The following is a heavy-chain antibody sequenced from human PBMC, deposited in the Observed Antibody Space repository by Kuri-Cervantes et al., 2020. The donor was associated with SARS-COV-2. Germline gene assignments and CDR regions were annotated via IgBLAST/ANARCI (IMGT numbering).Heavy chain of an antibody. CDR3: ARMQELPGVGNYYGMDV. Sequence: GSLRLSCTVSGGSISSSSYYWGWIRQPPGKGLEWIGSIYYSGSTYYNPSLKSRVTISVDTSKNQFSLKLSSVTAADTAVYYCARMQELPGVGNYYGMDVWGQGTTVTVSS. J-gene: IGHJ6*02. V-gene: IGHV4-39*01. CDR1: GGSISSSSYY. D-gene: IGHD3-10*01. CDR2: IYYSGST.